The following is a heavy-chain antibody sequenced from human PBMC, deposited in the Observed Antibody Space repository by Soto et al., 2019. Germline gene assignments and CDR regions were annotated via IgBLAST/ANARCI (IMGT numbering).Heavy chain of an antibody. V-gene: IGHV3-30*18. J-gene: IGHJ5*02. CDR1: GFTFSSYG. D-gene: IGHD2-15*01. CDR2: ISYDGSNK. Sequence: GGSLRLSCAASGFTFSSYGMHWVRQAPGKGLEWVAVISYDGSNKYYADSVKGRFTISRDNSKNTLYLQMNSLRAEDTAVYYCAKDLDRRYCSGGSCYHGTSNWFDPWGQGTLVTVSS. CDR3: AKDLDRRYCSGGSCYHGTSNWFDP.